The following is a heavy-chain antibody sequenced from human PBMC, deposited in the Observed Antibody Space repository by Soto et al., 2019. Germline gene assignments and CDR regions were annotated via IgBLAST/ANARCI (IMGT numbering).Heavy chain of an antibody. Sequence: NPGGSLRLSCAASGFTFSDHYMSWIRQAPGKGLQWVSYISGSGNTIYYADSVRGRFTISRDNAKNSLYLQMNSLTAEDTAVYYCARGLRSSSWYDGFLIWGQGTMVTVSS. V-gene: IGHV3-11*01. D-gene: IGHD6-13*01. CDR1: GFTFSDHY. CDR3: ARGLRSSSWYDGFLI. CDR2: ISGSGNTI. J-gene: IGHJ3*02.